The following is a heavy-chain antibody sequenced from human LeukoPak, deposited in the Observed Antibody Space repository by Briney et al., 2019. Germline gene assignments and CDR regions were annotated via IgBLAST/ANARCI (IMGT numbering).Heavy chain of an antibody. V-gene: IGHV4-34*01. CDR2: INHSGST. Sequence: SETLSLTCAVYGGSFSGYYWSWIRQPPGKGLEWIGEINHSGSTNYNPSLKSRVTISVDTSKNQFSLKLSSVTAADTAVYYCARGPTRITIFGSSSFRFDPWGQGTLVTVSS. D-gene: IGHD3-3*01. CDR3: ARGPTRITIFGSSSFRFDP. CDR1: GGSFSGYY. J-gene: IGHJ5*02.